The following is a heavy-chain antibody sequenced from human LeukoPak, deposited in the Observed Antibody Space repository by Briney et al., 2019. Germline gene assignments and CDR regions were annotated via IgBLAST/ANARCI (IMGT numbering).Heavy chain of an antibody. D-gene: IGHD2/OR15-2a*01. V-gene: IGHV1-2*02. CDR2: INPNSGGT. CDR3: ARARILAEAWFDP. J-gene: IGHJ5*02. CDR1: GYTFTGYY. Sequence: ASVKVSCQASGYTFTGYYMHWVRQAPGQGREWMGWINPNSGGTNFAQKFQGRVTMTRDTSISTAYMELSSLRSGDTAVYYCARARILAEAWFDPWGQGTLVTVSS.